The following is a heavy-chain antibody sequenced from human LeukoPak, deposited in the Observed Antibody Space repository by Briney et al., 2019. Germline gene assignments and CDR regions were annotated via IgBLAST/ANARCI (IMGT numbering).Heavy chain of an antibody. D-gene: IGHD5-24*01. J-gene: IGHJ4*02. CDR1: GGSISNYY. V-gene: IGHV4-59*01. Sequence: SETLSLTCTVSGGSISNYYWSWIRQPPGKGLEWIGYVYYTGSAHYSPSLKSRVTISVDTSKNQFSLKLTSVTAADTAVYYCTRERRDGYKVYFDYWGQGTLVTVSS. CDR2: VYYTGSA. CDR3: TRERRDGYKVYFDY.